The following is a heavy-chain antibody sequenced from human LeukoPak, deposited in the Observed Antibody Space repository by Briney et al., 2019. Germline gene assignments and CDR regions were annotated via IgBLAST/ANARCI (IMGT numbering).Heavy chain of an antibody. V-gene: IGHV1-18*01. CDR1: GYTFANYG. Sequence: ASVKVSCKASGYTFANYGINWVRQAPGQGLEWIGWISLENGNAGYAQRVQGRVTLTTDTSTSTACMELRSLRSDDTAVYYCARVTYVRPYQLDYWGQGTLVSISS. D-gene: IGHD2-2*01. CDR2: ISLENGNA. J-gene: IGHJ4*02. CDR3: ARVTYVRPYQLDY.